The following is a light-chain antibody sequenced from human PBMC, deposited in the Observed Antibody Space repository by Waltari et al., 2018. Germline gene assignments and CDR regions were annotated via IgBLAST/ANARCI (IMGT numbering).Light chain of an antibody. Sequence: QSALTQPASVSGSPGQSITIPCTGTTSDIGTYNYVSWYQQHPAKAPKLMIYAVSNRPSGVFNRFSSSKSGNTASLTISGRQAEDEADYYCSSYTSTDTWVFGGGTKLTVL. CDR2: AVS. CDR1: TSDIGTYNY. J-gene: IGLJ3*02. V-gene: IGLV2-14*03. CDR3: SSYTSTDTWV.